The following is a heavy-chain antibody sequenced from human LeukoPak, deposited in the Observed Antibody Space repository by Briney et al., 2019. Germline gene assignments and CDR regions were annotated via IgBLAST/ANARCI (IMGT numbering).Heavy chain of an antibody. D-gene: IGHD5-18*01. Sequence: SETLSLTCTVSGGSISSSSAYWGWIRQPPGKGLEWIGSIYYSKNTYYNPSLKSRVTISADTSKNQFSLTLGSVSATDTAVYYCVSPRGFSYGYFDYWGQGTLVTVSP. J-gene: IGHJ4*02. V-gene: IGHV4-39*01. CDR2: IYYSKNT. CDR3: VSPRGFSYGYFDY. CDR1: GGSISSSSAY.